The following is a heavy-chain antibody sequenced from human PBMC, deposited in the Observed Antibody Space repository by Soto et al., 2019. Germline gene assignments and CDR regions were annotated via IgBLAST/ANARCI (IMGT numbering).Heavy chain of an antibody. V-gene: IGHV3-74*01. J-gene: IGHJ4*02. Sequence: GGSLRLSCEVSGFSFSSHLMHWVRQAPGKGLAWVSRMNSDGTTTNYADSVKGRFTISRDNAKNTLYLQMNSLRAEDTAVYYCARGLNYCLDYWGRGILVTVSS. CDR1: GFSFSSHL. CDR3: ARGLNYCLDY. CDR2: MNSDGTTT. D-gene: IGHD1-7*01.